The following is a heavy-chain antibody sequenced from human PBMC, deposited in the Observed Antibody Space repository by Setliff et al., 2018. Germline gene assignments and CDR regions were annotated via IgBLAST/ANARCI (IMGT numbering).Heavy chain of an antibody. CDR1: GGSISSYY. Sequence: SETLSLTCTVSGGSISSYYWSWIRQPAGKGLEWIGHIYIGGSANYNPSLKSRVTMSIDTSKNQFSLKLNSVTAADMAVYYCAREQWLDPPGYYYMGVWAKGTTVTVPS. V-gene: IGHV4-4*07. CDR3: AREQWLDPPGYYYMGV. CDR2: IYIGGSA. D-gene: IGHD6-19*01. J-gene: IGHJ6*03.